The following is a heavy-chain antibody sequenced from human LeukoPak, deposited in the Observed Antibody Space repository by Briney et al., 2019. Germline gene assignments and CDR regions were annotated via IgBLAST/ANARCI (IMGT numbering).Heavy chain of an antibody. CDR1: GGSISSYY. CDR3: ARGRGSSWYYFDY. V-gene: IGHV4-4*07. CDR2: IYTSGNT. D-gene: IGHD6-13*01. Sequence: SETLPLTCTVSGGSISSYYWSWVRQPAGKGLEWIGRIYTSGNTNYNPSLKGRVTMTVDMSKNQFSLNLSSVTAADTAVYYCARGRGSSWYYFDYWGQGTLVTVSS. J-gene: IGHJ4*02.